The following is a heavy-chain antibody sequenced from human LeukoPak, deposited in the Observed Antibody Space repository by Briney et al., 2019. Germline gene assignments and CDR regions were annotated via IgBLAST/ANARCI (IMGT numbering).Heavy chain of an antibody. V-gene: IGHV1-3*01. CDR2: VNGDNGNT. CDR3: ARGGPNRSGWTLDY. D-gene: IGHD6-19*01. CDR1: GYTFTNYV. Sequence: ASVKVSCKASGYTFTNYVMHWVRLAPGQRLEWMGWVNGDNGNTESSQKFQGRVTITWDTSATTAYMELSSLRSEDTAVYYCARGGPNRSGWTLDYWGQGTLVTVSP. J-gene: IGHJ4*02.